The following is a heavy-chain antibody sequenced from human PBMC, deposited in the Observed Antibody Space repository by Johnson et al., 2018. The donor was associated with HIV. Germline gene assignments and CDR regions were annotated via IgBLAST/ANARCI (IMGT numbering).Heavy chain of an antibody. Sequence: QVQLVESGGGVVQPGRSLRLSCAASGFTFSSYAMHWVRQAPGKGLEWVAVISYDGSNKYYADSVKGRFTISRDNSKNTLYLHMNSLRAEDTAVYYCARSPRIVVVVAATVGHAFDIWGQGTMVTVSS. D-gene: IGHD2-15*01. CDR1: GFTFSSYA. J-gene: IGHJ3*02. V-gene: IGHV3-30-3*01. CDR2: ISYDGSNK. CDR3: ARSPRIVVVVAATVGHAFDI.